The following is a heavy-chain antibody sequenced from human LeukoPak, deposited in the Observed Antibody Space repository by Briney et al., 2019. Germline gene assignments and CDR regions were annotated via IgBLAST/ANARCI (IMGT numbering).Heavy chain of an antibody. CDR2: IKGDGSEK. Sequence: GGSLRLSCAASGFTFSSYWMSWVRQAPGKGLEWVANIKGDGSEKYYVDSVKGRFTISRDNAKTSLYLQMNSLRAEDTAVYYCARWNYDNGAYYLDYWGQGTLVTVSS. CDR3: ARWNYDNGAYYLDY. CDR1: GFTFSSYW. D-gene: IGHD3-22*01. J-gene: IGHJ4*02. V-gene: IGHV3-7*01.